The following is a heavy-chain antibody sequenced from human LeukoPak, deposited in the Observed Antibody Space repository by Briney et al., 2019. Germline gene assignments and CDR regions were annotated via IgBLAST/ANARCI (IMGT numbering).Heavy chain of an antibody. CDR1: GFTFDDYA. J-gene: IGHJ4*02. CDR2: ISWNSGSI. V-gene: IGHV3-9*01. CDR3: AKDISAVAGSFDY. D-gene: IGHD6-19*01. Sequence: GRSLRLPCAASGFTFDDYAMHWVRQAPGKGLEWVSGISWNSGSIGYADSVEGRFTISRDNAKNSLYLQMNSLRAEDTALYYCAKDISAVAGSFDYWGQGTLVTVSS.